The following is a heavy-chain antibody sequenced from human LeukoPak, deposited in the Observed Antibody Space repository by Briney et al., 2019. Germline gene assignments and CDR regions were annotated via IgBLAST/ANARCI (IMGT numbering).Heavy chain of an antibody. CDR2: SRNKLNSPRT. D-gene: IGHD6-19*01. J-gene: IGHJ4*02. Sequence: PGGSLRLSCAASGFTFSDHYMDWVRQAPGKGLEWVGRSRNKLNSPRTEYAASVRGRFTISRDDSKNSLYLQMNSLKTEDTAVYYCARVLQDGYSSGWTFDYWGQGTLVTVSS. CDR3: ARVLQDGYSSGWTFDY. V-gene: IGHV3-72*01. CDR1: GFTFSDHY.